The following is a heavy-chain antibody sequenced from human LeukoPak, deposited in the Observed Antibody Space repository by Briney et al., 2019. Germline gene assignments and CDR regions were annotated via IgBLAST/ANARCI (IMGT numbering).Heavy chain of an antibody. D-gene: IGHD6-13*01. CDR2: IYYTGST. CDR1: GGSISSYY. V-gene: IGHV4-59*01. Sequence: SETLSLTCTVSGGSISSYYWNWIRQPPGKGLEWIGYIYYTGSTNYNPSLKSRVTISVDTSKNQFSLKLTSVTAADTAVYYCARGSQQLAYGLDVWGQGTTVTVSS. CDR3: ARGSQQLAYGLDV. J-gene: IGHJ6*02.